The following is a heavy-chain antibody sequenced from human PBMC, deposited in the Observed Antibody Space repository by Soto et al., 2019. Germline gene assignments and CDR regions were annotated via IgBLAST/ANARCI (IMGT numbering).Heavy chain of an antibody. CDR3: ARDTYGGYDFGL. D-gene: IGHD5-12*01. CDR1: GASVAGGSYY. CDR2: IPSKGRP. J-gene: IGHJ5*02. Sequence: QVQLRESGPGLVKPSQTLSLTCSVSGASVAGGSYYWSWVRQPPGKGLDWIGYIPSKGRPFYNPSRTSRGTISADTSKNQLALQLTSVTAADTAVYYCARDTYGGYDFGLWGQGTLVTVSS. V-gene: IGHV4-30-4*01.